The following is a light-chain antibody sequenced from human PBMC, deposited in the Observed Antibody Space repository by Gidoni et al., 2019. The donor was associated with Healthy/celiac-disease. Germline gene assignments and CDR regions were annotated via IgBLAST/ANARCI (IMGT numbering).Light chain of an antibody. V-gene: IGKV3-20*01. CDR3: QQYGSSPPWT. CDR1: QSVSSSY. J-gene: IGKJ1*01. CDR2: GAS. Sequence: SLSPGERATLSCRASQSVSSSYLAWYQQKPGQAPRLLIYGASSRATGIPDRFSGSGSGTDFTLTISRLEPEDVAVYYCQQYGSSPPWTCGQGTKVEIK.